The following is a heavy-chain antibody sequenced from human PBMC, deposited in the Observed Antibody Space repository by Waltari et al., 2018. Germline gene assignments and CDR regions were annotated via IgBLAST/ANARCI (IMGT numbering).Heavy chain of an antibody. D-gene: IGHD6-19*01. CDR3: AKSPIAVAGTWDY. Sequence: VQLQESGPGLVKPSGTLSLTCAVSGGSISSSNWWSWVRQPPGKGLEWVSAISGSGGSTYYADSVKGRFTISRDNSKNTLYLQMNSLRAEDTAVYYCAKSPIAVAGTWDYWGQGTLVTVSS. V-gene: IGHV3-23*01. CDR1: GGSISSSN. J-gene: IGHJ4*02. CDR2: ISGSGGST.